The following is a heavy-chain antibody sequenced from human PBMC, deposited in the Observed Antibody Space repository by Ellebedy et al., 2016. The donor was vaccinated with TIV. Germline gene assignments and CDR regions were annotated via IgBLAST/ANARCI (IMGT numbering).Heavy chain of an antibody. Sequence: GESLKISCAASGFTFSNHAMSWVRQTPGKGLEWVSFIDSSVSIYAASVKGRFTISRDNAKSSLYLQMNSLRDDDTAVYYCTRDPNGIADFDFWGQGTLVTVSS. D-gene: IGHD1-14*01. V-gene: IGHV3-69-1*01. CDR1: GFTFSNHA. J-gene: IGHJ4*02. CDR3: TRDPNGIADFDF. CDR2: IDSSVSI.